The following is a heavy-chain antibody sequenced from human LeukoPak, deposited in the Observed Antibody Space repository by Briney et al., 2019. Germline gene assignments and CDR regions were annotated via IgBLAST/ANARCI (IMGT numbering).Heavy chain of an antibody. D-gene: IGHD6-19*01. CDR1: GDSINNYY. Sequence: SETLSLTCTVSGDSINNYYWNWIRQPPGKGLEWIGSIFHSGSAYYNPSLKSRVTISVDTSKNQFSLRLSSVTAADTAVYYCARTQIAVAGTVDYWGQGTLVTVSS. V-gene: IGHV4-38-2*02. CDR2: IFHSGSA. CDR3: ARTQIAVAGTVDY. J-gene: IGHJ4*02.